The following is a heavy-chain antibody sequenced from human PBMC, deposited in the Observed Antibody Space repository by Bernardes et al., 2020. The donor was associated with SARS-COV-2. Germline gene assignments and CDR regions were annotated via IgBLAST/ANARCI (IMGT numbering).Heavy chain of an antibody. J-gene: IGHJ4*02. D-gene: IGHD3-9*01. CDR3: ASVPGTSSLTPLWYFAS. CDR1: GISFTGSD. Sequence: GGSLRLSCKASGISFTGSDMHWVRQAPGKGLEWLAVISSSGNYKYYGDSVRGRVTVSRDNFRATVHLQMTSLSAADAAVYYCASVPGTSSLTPLWYFASWGQGALVTVSS. CDR2: ISSSGNYK. V-gene: IGHV3-30*03.